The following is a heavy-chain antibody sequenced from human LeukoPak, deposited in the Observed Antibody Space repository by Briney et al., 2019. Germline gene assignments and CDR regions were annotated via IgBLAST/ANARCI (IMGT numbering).Heavy chain of an antibody. CDR2: ISSSSSYI. D-gene: IGHD3-22*01. V-gene: IGHV3-21*01. J-gene: IGHJ4*02. CDR1: GFTYSSYS. Sequence: PGGSLRLFCAASGFTYSSYSMNWLRQAPGKGLEWVSSISSSSSYIYYADSVKGRFTISRDNAKNSLYLQMNSLRAEDTAVYYCARGGNYDSSGYDGYWGQGTLVTVSS. CDR3: ARGGNYDSSGYDGY.